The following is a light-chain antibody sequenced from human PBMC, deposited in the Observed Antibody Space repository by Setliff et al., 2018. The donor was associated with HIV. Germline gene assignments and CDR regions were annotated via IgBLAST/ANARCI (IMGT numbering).Light chain of an antibody. V-gene: IGLV2-23*02. J-gene: IGLJ1*01. CDR2: EVN. CDR3: CSYAGTDTFVV. CDR1: INNIGSYNR. Sequence: QSVLTQPPSVSGSPGQSIIISCTGTINNIGSYNRVSWYQQRPGTAPKLIIFEVNKRPSGVSNRFSGPKSGSTASLAISGLQADDEGDYYCCSYAGTDTFVVFGTGTKVTVL.